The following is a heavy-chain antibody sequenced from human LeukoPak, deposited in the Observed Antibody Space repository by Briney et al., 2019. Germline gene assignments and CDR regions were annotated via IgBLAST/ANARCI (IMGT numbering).Heavy chain of an antibody. J-gene: IGHJ5*02. V-gene: IGHV4-39*07. CDR1: GDSISSSSYY. CDR2: IYYSGST. CDR3: ARFGRGATTRWFDP. Sequence: SETLSLTCTVSGDSISSSSYYWGWIRQPPGKELEWIGSIYYSGSTYYNPSLNSRVTISVDTSKNQFSLKLSSVTAADTAVYYCARFGRGATTRWFDPWGQGTQVTVSS. D-gene: IGHD1-26*01.